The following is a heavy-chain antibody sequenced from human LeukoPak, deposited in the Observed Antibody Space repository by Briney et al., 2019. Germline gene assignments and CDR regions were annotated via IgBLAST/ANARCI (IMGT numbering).Heavy chain of an antibody. CDR1: GGSISSDDSY. J-gene: IGHJ3*02. D-gene: IGHD3-10*01. Sequence: SETLSLTCTVSGGSISSDDSYWSWIRQPPGKGLEWIAYIYYSGSTYSTPSLKSRVIISVDTSKNQFSLKLTSVTAADTAVYYCARVSRGGSGSGAFDIWGQGTMVTVSS. CDR3: ARVSRGGSGSGAFDI. CDR2: IYYSGST. V-gene: IGHV4-30-4*01.